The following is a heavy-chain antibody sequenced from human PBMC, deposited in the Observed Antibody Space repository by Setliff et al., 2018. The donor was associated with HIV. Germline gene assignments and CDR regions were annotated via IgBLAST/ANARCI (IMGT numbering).Heavy chain of an antibody. Sequence: GESLTLSCKGSGYRFTSYWIGWVRQMPGKGLEWMAIIYPGDSDTRYSPSFQGQVTISADKSISTAYLQWGSLKASDTAMYYCARPSSGFAFDIWGQGTMVTVSS. CDR2: IYPGDSDT. J-gene: IGHJ3*02. D-gene: IGHD3-22*01. CDR3: ARPSSGFAFDI. CDR1: GYRFTSYW. V-gene: IGHV5-51*01.